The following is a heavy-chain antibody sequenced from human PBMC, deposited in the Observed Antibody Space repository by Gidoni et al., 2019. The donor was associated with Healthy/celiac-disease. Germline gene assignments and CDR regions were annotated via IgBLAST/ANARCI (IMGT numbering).Heavy chain of an antibody. CDR1: GGSISSSSYY. D-gene: IGHD5-12*01. Sequence: QLQLQESGPGLVKPSETLSLTCTVSGGSISSSSYYWGWIRQPPGKGLEWIGSIYYSGSTYYNPSLKSRVTILVDTSKNQFSLKLSSVTAADTAVYYCARVGYAPGSDFQHWGQGTLVTVSS. CDR3: ARVGYAPGSDFQH. V-gene: IGHV4-39*07. J-gene: IGHJ1*01. CDR2: IYYSGST.